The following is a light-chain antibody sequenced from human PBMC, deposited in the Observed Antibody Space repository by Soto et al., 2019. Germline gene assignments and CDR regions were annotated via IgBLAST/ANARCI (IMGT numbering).Light chain of an antibody. V-gene: IGKV3-15*01. CDR1: QSLTSN. Sequence: EIILTQSPATLYVSPGERATLSCRASQSLTSNLAWYQQRPGQAPRLLIYDTSTRATDIPARFSGSGSGTEFTLTIASLQSEDFATYYCQQSYSTPITFGQGTRLEIK. CDR2: DTS. J-gene: IGKJ5*01. CDR3: QQSYSTPIT.